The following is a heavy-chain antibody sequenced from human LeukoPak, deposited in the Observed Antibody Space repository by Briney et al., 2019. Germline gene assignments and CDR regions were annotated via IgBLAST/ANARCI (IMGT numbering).Heavy chain of an antibody. CDR2: INPKSGGT. Sequence: ASVKVSCKASGYDYTGFYIYWVRQAPGQGLEWMGRINPKSGGTNYGQKFQGRVTMTRDTSISTAYMELSRLTSDDTAVYYCAREAYYYDRSSRNPYFDYWGQGTLVTVSS. CDR3: AREAYYYDRSSRNPYFDY. D-gene: IGHD3-22*01. CDR1: GYDYTGFY. V-gene: IGHV1-2*06. J-gene: IGHJ4*01.